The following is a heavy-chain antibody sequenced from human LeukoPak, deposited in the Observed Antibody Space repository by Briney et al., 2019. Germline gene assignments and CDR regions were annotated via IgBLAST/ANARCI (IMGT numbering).Heavy chain of an antibody. J-gene: IGHJ5*02. CDR2: INPNSGGT. D-gene: IGHD2-15*01. V-gene: IGHV1-2*02. CDR1: GYTFTGSY. Sequence: ASVKVSCKASGYTFTGSYMHWVRQAPGQGLEWMGWINPNSGGTNYAQKFQGRVTMTRDTSISTAYMELSGLRSDDTAVYYCARDIGYCTGGSCANWFDPWGQGTLVTVSS. CDR3: ARDIGYCTGGSCANWFDP.